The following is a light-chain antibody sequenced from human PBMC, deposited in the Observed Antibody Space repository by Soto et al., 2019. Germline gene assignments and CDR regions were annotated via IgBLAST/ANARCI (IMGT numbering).Light chain of an antibody. J-gene: IGKJ5*01. CDR2: GAS. CDR3: QQYGSSPIT. V-gene: IGKV3-20*01. CDR1: QSVSSSY. Sequence: EIVLTQSPGTLSLSPGERATLSCRASQSVSSSYLAWYQQKPDQAPRLLIYGASSRATGIPDRFSGSGSGTDFTLTISSLEPDDFAVYYCQQYGSSPITFGQGTRLEI.